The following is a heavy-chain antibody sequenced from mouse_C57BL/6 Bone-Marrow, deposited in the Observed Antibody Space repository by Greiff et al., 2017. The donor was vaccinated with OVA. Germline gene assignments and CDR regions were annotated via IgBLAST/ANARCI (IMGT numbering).Heavy chain of an antibody. CDR2: INPSSGYT. V-gene: IGHV1-7*01. J-gene: IGHJ1*03. D-gene: IGHD1-1*01. CDR1: GYTFTSYW. Sequence: LQESGAELAKPGASVKLSCKASGYTFTSYWMHWVKQRPGQGLEWIGYINPSSGYTKYNQKFKDKVTLTADKSSSTAYMQLSSLTYEDSAVYYCARRLLRGYWYFDVWGTGTTVTVSS. CDR3: ARRLLRGYWYFDV.